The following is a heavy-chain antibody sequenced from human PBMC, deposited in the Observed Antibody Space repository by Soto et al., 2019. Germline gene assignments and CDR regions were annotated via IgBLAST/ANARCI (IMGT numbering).Heavy chain of an antibody. CDR3: ARDISYGSGTAYGY. Sequence: QVQLVQSGAEVKKPGASVKVSCKASGYIFTNFGISWVRQAPGQGLEWMGWIGADNRDTNYARNLQVRATWTTDTSTNTAYMELRSLRSDDTAVYYCARDISYGSGTAYGYWGQGTLVTVSS. V-gene: IGHV1-18*01. CDR1: GYIFTNFG. J-gene: IGHJ4*02. D-gene: IGHD3-10*01. CDR2: IGADNRDT.